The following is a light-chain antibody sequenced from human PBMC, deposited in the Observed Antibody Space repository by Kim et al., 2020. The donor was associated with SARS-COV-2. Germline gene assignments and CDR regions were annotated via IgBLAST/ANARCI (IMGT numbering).Light chain of an antibody. CDR1: QSVRSSY. CDR3: QQYGSSPQT. J-gene: IGKJ1*01. Sequence: PGEKAALSCRASQSVRSSYLAWYQQKPGQTPRLLMYAASTRAPGTPDRFSGSGSGTAFTLTISRLEPEDFAVYYCQQYGSSPQTFGQGTKVDIK. V-gene: IGKV3-20*01. CDR2: AAS.